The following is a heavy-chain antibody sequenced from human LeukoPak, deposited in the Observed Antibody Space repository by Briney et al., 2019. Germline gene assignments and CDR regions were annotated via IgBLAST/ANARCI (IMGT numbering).Heavy chain of an antibody. V-gene: IGHV1-18*01. Sequence: ASVKVSCKASGYTFTSYGISWVRQAPGQGLEWMGWISAYNGNTNYAQKLRGRVTMTTDTSTSTAYMELRSLRSDDTAVYYCARRLPIAAAGNWQRPWFDPWGQGTLVTVSS. J-gene: IGHJ5*02. D-gene: IGHD6-13*01. CDR3: ARRLPIAAAGNWQRPWFDP. CDR1: GYTFTSYG. CDR2: ISAYNGNT.